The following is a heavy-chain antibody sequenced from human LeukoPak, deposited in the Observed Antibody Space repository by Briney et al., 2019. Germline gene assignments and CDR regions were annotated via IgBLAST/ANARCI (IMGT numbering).Heavy chain of an antibody. J-gene: IGHJ4*02. CDR2: IYYSGST. Sequence: SQTLSLTCTVSGGSISSGSYYWSWIRQPPGKGLEWIGYIYYSGSTNYNPSLKSRVTISVDTSKNQFSLKLSSVTAADTAVYYCARVTAMVYDFDYWGQGTLVTVSS. CDR1: GGSISSGSYY. D-gene: IGHD5-18*01. V-gene: IGHV4-61*01. CDR3: ARVTAMVYDFDY.